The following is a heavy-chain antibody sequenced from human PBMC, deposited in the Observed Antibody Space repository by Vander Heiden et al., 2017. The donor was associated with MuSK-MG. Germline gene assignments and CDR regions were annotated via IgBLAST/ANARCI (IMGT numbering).Heavy chain of an antibody. V-gene: IGHV3-7*01. CDR1: GFTFSSSW. Sequence: EVQLVESGGGLVQPGGSLRLSCAASGFTFSSSWMSWVRQAPGKGLEWVANIKQDGSEKYYVDSVKGRFTISRDNAKNSLYLQMNSLRAEDTAVYYCARVEGYANYYYYYMDVWGQGTTVTVSS. J-gene: IGHJ6*03. CDR3: ARVEGYANYYYYYMDV. D-gene: IGHD5-12*01. CDR2: IKQDGSEK.